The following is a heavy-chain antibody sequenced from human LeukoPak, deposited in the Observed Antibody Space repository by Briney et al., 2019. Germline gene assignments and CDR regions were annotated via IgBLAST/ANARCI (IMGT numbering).Heavy chain of an antibody. D-gene: IGHD1-1*01. CDR2: TYHSGST. CDR1: GGSITSGTYY. CDR3: ARDQSTDYYGMDV. Sequence: SETLSLTCTVSGGSITSGTYYWSCIGQHPGKGLEWIGYTYHSGSTYYNPSLKSRVIISVDTSKNQFSLNLSSVTAADTAVYYCARDQSTDYYGMDVWGQGTTVTVSS. J-gene: IGHJ6*02. V-gene: IGHV4-31*03.